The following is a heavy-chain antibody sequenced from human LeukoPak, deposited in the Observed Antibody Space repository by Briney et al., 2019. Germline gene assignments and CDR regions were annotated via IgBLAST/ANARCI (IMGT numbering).Heavy chain of an antibody. CDR1: GGSISSSCYY. CDR3: ARTSTNYDY. J-gene: IGHJ4*02. CDR2: TYYSGST. V-gene: IGHV4-39*07. Sequence: PSETLSLTCTVSGGSISSSCYYWGWLRQPPGKGLEWFGSTYYSGSTYYNLSLMSRDTISVDTSKNQCSLKLSSVTAADSAVYYCARTSTNYDYWGQGTLLTVSS. D-gene: IGHD1-7*01.